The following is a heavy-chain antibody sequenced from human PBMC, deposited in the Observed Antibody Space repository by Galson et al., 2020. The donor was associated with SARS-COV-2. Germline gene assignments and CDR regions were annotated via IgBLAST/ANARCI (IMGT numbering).Heavy chain of an antibody. CDR2: IYYSGST. J-gene: IGHJ6*02. CDR1: GGSISSSSYH. D-gene: IGHD2-2*01. V-gene: IGHV4-39*07. CDR3: ARDPYCSSTSCYDSTFGYYGMDV. Sequence: ASETLSLTCTVSGGSISSSSYHWGWIRQPPGKGLEWLGGIYYSGSTYYNPSLKSRLTISVDTSKNQFSLKLSSVTAADTAVYYCARDPYCSSTSCYDSTFGYYGMDVWGQGTTVTVSS.